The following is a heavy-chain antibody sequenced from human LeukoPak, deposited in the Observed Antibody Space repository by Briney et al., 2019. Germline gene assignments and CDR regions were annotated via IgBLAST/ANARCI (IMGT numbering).Heavy chain of an antibody. CDR2: ISWNSGSI. Sequence: GGSLRLSCAASGFTFDDYAMHWVRQAPGKGLEWVSGISWNSGSIGYADSVKGRFTISRDNAKNSLYLQMNSLRAEDTALYYCAKSQDYDISTGLDYWGQGTLVTVSS. D-gene: IGHD3-9*01. CDR3: AKSQDYDISTGLDY. V-gene: IGHV3-9*01. J-gene: IGHJ4*02. CDR1: GFTFDDYA.